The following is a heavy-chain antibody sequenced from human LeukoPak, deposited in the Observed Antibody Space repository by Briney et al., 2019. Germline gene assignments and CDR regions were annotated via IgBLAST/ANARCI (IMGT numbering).Heavy chain of an antibody. J-gene: IGHJ6*04. CDR2: ITGSGITT. D-gene: IGHD3-10*02. CDR3: AELGITMIGGV. Sequence: PGGTLRLSCAASGFPFSNYGMNWVRQAPGKGLEWVSGITGSGITTYYGDSVKGRFTISRDNAKNSLYLQMNSLRAEDTAVYYCAELGITMIGGVWGKGTTVTISS. CDR1: GFPFSNYG. V-gene: IGHV3-23*01.